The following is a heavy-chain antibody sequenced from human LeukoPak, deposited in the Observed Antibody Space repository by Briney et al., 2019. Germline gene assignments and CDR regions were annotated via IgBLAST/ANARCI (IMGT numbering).Heavy chain of an antibody. V-gene: IGHV3-30*04. CDR2: ISDDGRHN. J-gene: IGHJ4*02. D-gene: IGHD4-17*01. Sequence: PGGSLRLSCAASGFTFSTYAMNWVRQDPGTGLEWVAVISDDGRHNYYADSVKGRFTISRDNSKNTLYLQMNSLRAEGTAVYYCAKRKYGVTTHLDYWGQGTLVTVSS. CDR1: GFTFSTYA. CDR3: AKRKYGVTTHLDY.